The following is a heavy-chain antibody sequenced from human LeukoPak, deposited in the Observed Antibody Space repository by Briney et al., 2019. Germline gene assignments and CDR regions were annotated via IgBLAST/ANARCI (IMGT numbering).Heavy chain of an antibody. V-gene: IGHV4-59*01. D-gene: IGHD2-21*02. Sequence: SETLSLTCTVSGGSISSYYWSWIRQPPGKGLEWIGYIYYSGSTNYNPSLKSQVTISVDTSKNQFSLKLSSVTAADTAVYYCAREGLAYCGGDCYPPGNWFDPWGQGTLVTVSS. CDR2: IYYSGST. CDR3: AREGLAYCGGDCYPPGNWFDP. J-gene: IGHJ5*02. CDR1: GGSISSYY.